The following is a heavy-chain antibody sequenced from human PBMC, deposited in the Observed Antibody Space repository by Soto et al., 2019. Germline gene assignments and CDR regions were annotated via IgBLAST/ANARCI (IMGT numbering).Heavy chain of an antibody. CDR2: IWSAGLT. D-gene: IGHD2-15*01. J-gene: IGHJ5*02. Sequence: GGSLLLSCSAAGVTCGIKYMNWVRQAPGKGLEWVSIIWSAGLTYYADSVRGRFTISRDISKNILFLQMNNLRAEDSAIYYCARELPPDLCGQGTLVTVSS. CDR1: GVTCGIKY. CDR3: ARELPPDL. V-gene: IGHV3-53*01.